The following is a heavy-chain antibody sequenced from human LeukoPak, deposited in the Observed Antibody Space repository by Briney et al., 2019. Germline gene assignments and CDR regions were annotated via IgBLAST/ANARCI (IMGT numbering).Heavy chain of an antibody. Sequence: GGSPRLSCAASGFTFSSYEMNWVRQAPGKGLEWVANIKQDGSEKYYVDSVKGRFTISRDNAKNSLYLQMNSLRAEDTAVYYCASGRLLYWGQGTLVTVSS. J-gene: IGHJ4*02. CDR1: GFTFSSYE. D-gene: IGHD2-21*02. CDR3: ASGRLLY. CDR2: IKQDGSEK. V-gene: IGHV3-7*01.